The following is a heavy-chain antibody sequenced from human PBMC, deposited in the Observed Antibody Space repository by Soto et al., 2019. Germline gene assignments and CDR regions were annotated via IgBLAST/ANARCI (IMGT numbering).Heavy chain of an antibody. J-gene: IGHJ6*03. CDR2: IWHDGSNE. CDR3: ARAPYNYYIDV. CDR1: GFTFSSYG. V-gene: IGHV3-33*01. Sequence: GGSLRLSCAVSGFTFSSYGMHWVRQAPGKGLEWVAVIWHDGSNEYYVDSVKGRFTISRDNSKNTLYLQMNSLRVEDTAVYYCARAPYNYYIDVWGKGTTVTVSS.